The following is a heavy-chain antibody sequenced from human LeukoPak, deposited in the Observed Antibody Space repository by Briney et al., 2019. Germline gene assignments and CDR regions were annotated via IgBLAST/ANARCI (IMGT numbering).Heavy chain of an antibody. CDR2: ISVYNGHT. D-gene: IGHD5-18*01. Sequence: GASVKVSCKASGYTFTSYAITWVRQAPGQGLEWMGWISVYNGHTNYAQKLQGRVTMTTDTSTSTAYMELRSLRSDDTAVYYCARGDFDSYGFGFDYWGQGTLVTVSS. CDR1: GYTFTSYA. V-gene: IGHV1-18*01. CDR3: ARGDFDSYGFGFDY. J-gene: IGHJ4*02.